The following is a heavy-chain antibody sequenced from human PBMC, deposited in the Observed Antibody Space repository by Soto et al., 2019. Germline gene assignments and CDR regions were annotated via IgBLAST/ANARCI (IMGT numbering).Heavy chain of an antibody. CDR1: VGTFSTYT. CDR3: AGDPDSHYNDSHASSYP. Sequence: QVQLVQSGAEVKKPGSSVKVSCKASVGTFSTYTITWVRQAPGQGLEWMGRIIPIIGIINYAQKFQGRVTISAVKFPATAYTEMTELRSDDTAVYYCAGDPDSHYNDSHASSYPWGQGTLATVSS. V-gene: IGHV1-69*08. CDR2: IIPIIGII. J-gene: IGHJ5*02. D-gene: IGHD4-4*01.